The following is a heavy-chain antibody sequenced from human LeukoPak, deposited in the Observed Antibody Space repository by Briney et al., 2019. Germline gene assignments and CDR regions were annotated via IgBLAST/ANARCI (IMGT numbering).Heavy chain of an antibody. J-gene: IGHJ4*01. Sequence: GGSLRLSCTASGFTFSSYWMNWVRQAPGKGLEWVANIKQDGSEKYYVDSVKGRFTISRDNDKKSLYLQMNSLRAEDTAVYYCAGTTEMANLTYWGEASLVTVSS. CDR1: GFTFSSYW. CDR3: AGTTEMANLTY. V-gene: IGHV3-7*04. D-gene: IGHD5-24*01. CDR2: IKQDGSEK.